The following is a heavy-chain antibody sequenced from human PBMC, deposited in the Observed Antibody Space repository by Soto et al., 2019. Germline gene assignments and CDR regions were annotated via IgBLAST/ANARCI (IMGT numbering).Heavy chain of an antibody. CDR3: ARGRGYCSSTSCYDPLVYYMDV. D-gene: IGHD2-2*01. CDR2: IKQDGSEK. Sequence: GGSLRLSCAASGFTFSSYWMSWVRQAPGKGLEWVANIKQDGSEKYYVDSGKGRFTISRDNAKNSLYLQMNSLRAEDTAVYYCARGRGYCSSTSCYDPLVYYMDVWGKGTTVTVSS. CDR1: GFTFSSYW. V-gene: IGHV3-7*01. J-gene: IGHJ6*03.